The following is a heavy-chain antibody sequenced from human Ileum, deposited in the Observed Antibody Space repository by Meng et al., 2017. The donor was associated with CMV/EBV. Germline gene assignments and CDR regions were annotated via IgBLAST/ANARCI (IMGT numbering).Heavy chain of an antibody. Sequence: QVHLQESGPGLVRPSETLSLICTVSGVSISTYCWNWIRQSAGKRLEWIGRICGTGTIQYNPSFKSRLTLSLDTSKSQFSLRLTSVTAADTAVYFCARRVREVRERSWENWLTPWGQGILVTVSS. D-gene: IGHD3-10*01. J-gene: IGHJ5*02. CDR2: ICGTGTI. CDR3: ARRVREVRERSWENWLTP. CDR1: GVSISTYC. V-gene: IGHV4-4*07.